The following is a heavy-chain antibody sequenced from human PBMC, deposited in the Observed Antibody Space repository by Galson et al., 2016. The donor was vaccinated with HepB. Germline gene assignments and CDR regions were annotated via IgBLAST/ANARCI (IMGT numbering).Heavy chain of an antibody. J-gene: IGHJ5*02. CDR3: AKGGGSTWYISPHFVDP. V-gene: IGHV3-23*01. Sequence: SLRLSCAASGLTFSNYAMTWVRQAPGKGLEWVSSISGDTTTTYYADSVKGRFTISRDNSKNTFYLQMNSLRAVDTASYYCAKGGGSTWYISPHFVDPWGQGTLVTVSS. CDR1: GLTFSNYA. CDR2: ISGDTTTT. D-gene: IGHD6-13*01.